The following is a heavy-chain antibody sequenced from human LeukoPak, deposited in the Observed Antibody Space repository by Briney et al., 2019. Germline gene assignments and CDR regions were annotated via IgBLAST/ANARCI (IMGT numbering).Heavy chain of an antibody. V-gene: IGHV4-59*01. Sequence: SETLSLTCTVSGGSISSYHWSWLRQPPGKGLEWIGYIYYSGSTNYNPSLKSRVTISVDTSKNQFSLKLSSVTAADTAVYYCARGLRDDLFDYWGQGTLVTVSS. CDR1: GGSISSYH. D-gene: IGHD5-12*01. CDR2: IYYSGST. CDR3: ARGLRDDLFDY. J-gene: IGHJ4*02.